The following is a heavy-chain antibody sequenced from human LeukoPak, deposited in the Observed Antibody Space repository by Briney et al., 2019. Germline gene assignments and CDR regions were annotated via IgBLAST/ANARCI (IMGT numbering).Heavy chain of an antibody. CDR3: ARGDGYNFDY. CDR1: GGSISSYY. Sequence: SETLSLTCTVSGGSISSYYWSWIRQPPGKGLEWIGYIYYSGSTNYNPSLESRVTISVDTSNNQFSLKLSSVTAADTAVYYCARGDGYNFDYWGQGTLVTVSS. CDR2: IYYSGST. D-gene: IGHD5-24*01. V-gene: IGHV4-59*08. J-gene: IGHJ4*02.